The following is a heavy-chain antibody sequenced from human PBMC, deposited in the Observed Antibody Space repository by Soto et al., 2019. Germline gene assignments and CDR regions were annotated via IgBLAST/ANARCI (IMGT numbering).Heavy chain of an antibody. CDR2: INPNSGGT. J-gene: IGHJ6*02. CDR3: AGSQGASTSYGMDV. D-gene: IGHD2-2*01. Sequence: ASVKVSCKASGYTFTGYYMHWVRQAPGQGLEWMGWINPNSGGTNYAQKFQGWVTMTRDTSISTAYMELSRLRSDDTAVYYCAGSQGASTSYGMDVWGQGTTVTVSS. CDR1: GYTFTGYY. V-gene: IGHV1-2*04.